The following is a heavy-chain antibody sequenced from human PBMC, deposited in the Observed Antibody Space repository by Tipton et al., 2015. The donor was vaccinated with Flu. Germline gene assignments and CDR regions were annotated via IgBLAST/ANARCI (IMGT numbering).Heavy chain of an antibody. CDR2: INYDGSTI. V-gene: IGHV3-7*01. J-gene: IGHJ3*02. Sequence: SLRLSCATSGFVFTDYWMAWIRQAPGKGLQWVANINYDGSTIYYADSVRGRFRISRDNSKNTLYLQMNSLRSDDTAVYYCARETYDVVTDSSSNALDIWGRGTKVTVS. CDR3: ARETYDVVTDSSSNALDI. CDR1: GFVFTDYW. D-gene: IGHD3-16*01.